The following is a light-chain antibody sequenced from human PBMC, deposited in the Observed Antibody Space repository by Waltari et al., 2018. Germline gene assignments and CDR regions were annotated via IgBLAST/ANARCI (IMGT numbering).Light chain of an antibody. CDR2: LGS. Sequence: DIVMTQSPLSLPVSAGEPASISCRSSQSLLHRNGYNYLDWYLQKPGQYPQRLIYLGSNRASGVPDRFSGSGSGTDFTLNISRVSAEDVGVYYCMQGLQTPAYPFGQGTRLEI. CDR3: MQGLQTPAYP. J-gene: IGKJ2*01. CDR1: QSLLHRNGYNY. V-gene: IGKV2-28*01.